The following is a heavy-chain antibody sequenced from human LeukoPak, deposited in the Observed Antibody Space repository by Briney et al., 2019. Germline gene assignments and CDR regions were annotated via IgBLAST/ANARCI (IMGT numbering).Heavy chain of an antibody. J-gene: IGHJ5*02. CDR2: MNPNSGNT. CDR3: ARSTSWIPHIPIYWFDP. Sequence: ASVKVSCKASGYTFTSYDINWVRQATGQGLEWMGWMNPNSGNTGYAQKSQGRVTITRNTSISTAYMELSSLRSEDTAVYYCARSTSWIPHIPIYWFDPWGQGTLVTVSS. D-gene: IGHD5-18*01. CDR1: GYTFTSYD. V-gene: IGHV1-8*03.